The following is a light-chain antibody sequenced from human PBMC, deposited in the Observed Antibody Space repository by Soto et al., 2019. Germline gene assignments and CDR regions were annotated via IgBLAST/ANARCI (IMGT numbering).Light chain of an antibody. Sequence: QPVLTQPPSVSGAPWQRVTISCTGSSSNIGAGYDVHWYQQLPGTAPKLLIYGNSNRPSGVPDRFSGSKSGTSASLAITGLQAEDEADYYCQSYDSSLRVFGTGTKVTVL. V-gene: IGLV1-40*01. J-gene: IGLJ1*01. CDR1: SSNIGAGYD. CDR3: QSYDSSLRV. CDR2: GNS.